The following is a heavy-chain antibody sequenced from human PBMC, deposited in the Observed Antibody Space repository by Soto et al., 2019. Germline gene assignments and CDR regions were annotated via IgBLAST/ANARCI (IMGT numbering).Heavy chain of an antibody. V-gene: IGHV4-4*07. CDR2: IHSSGTT. Sequence: SETLSLTCTVSSGSINSFYWAWMRQPAGKGLEWIGRIHSSGTTNYNPSLSSRVTMSVDPSKNQFSLRLTSVTAADTAVYYCARDRIIGTSYSDYWRHGILATVSS. J-gene: IGHJ4*01. CDR3: ARDRIIGTSYSDY. D-gene: IGHD1-7*01. CDR1: SGSINSFY.